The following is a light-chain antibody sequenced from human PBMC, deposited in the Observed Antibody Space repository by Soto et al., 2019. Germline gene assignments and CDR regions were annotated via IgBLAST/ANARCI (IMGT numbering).Light chain of an antibody. V-gene: IGKV1-5*01. CDR1: QSIRSW. CDR2: DAS. Sequence: DIQMTQSPSTLSASVGDRVTITCRASQSIRSWLAWYQQKPGKAPKFLIYDASSLRSGVPSRFSGSGSGTQFTLTISSLQPDDFATYYCQQYNSYCTFGQ. CDR3: QQYNSYCT. J-gene: IGKJ2*01.